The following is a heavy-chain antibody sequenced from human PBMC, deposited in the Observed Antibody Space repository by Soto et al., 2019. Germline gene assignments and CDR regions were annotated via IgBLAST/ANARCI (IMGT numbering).Heavy chain of an antibody. CDR3: TRRYMVRDPLSNWFDP. J-gene: IGHJ5*02. CDR1: GFTFGDYA. V-gene: IGHV3-49*03. D-gene: IGHD3-10*01. CDR2: IRSKAYGGTT. Sequence: PGGSLRLSCTASGFTFGDYAMSWFRQAPGKGLEWVGFIRSKAYGGTTEYAASVKGRFTISRDDSKSIAYLQMNSLKTEDTAVYYCTRRYMVRDPLSNWFDPWGQGTLVTVSS.